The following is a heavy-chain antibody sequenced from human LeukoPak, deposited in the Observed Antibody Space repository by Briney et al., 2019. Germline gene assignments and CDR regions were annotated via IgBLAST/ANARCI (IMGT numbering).Heavy chain of an antibody. Sequence: SETLSLTCTVSGGSISSYYWSWIRQPAGKGLEWIGRIYTSGSTNYNPSLKSRVTMSVDTSKNQFSLKLSSVTAADTAVYYCARSGRRPGYCSGGSCYSGFDYWGQGTLVTVSS. V-gene: IGHV4-4*07. J-gene: IGHJ4*02. D-gene: IGHD2-15*01. CDR1: GGSISSYY. CDR2: IYTSGST. CDR3: ARSGRRPGYCSGGSCYSGFDY.